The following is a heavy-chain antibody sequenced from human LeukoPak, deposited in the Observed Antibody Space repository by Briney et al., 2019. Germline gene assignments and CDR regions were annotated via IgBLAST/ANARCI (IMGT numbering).Heavy chain of an antibody. D-gene: IGHD4-17*01. V-gene: IGHV3-23*01. CDR2: VSGSGSHT. CDR3: AKEVLGGNYGDYAVDY. J-gene: IGHJ4*02. CDR1: GFTFTTYA. Sequence: GGSLRLSCAAPGFTFTTYAMSWVRQAPGKGLEWVSSVSGSGSHTYYADSVKGRFTISRDNSKNTLDLQMHSLRAEDTALYYCAKEVLGGNYGDYAVDYWGQGTLVTVSS.